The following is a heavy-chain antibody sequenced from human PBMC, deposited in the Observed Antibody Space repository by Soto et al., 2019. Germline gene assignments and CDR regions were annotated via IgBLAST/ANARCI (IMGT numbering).Heavy chain of an antibody. V-gene: IGHV3-23*01. CDR1: GFTFSSYA. D-gene: IGHD3-3*01. J-gene: IGHJ3*02. CDR3: ARATEWNALDI. Sequence: EVQLLESGGGLVQPGGSLSLSCAASGFTFSSYAMTWVRQAPGKGLEWVSALSGSGGHTYYADSVKGRITISRDDSENTLFLQMNSLRAEDTAVYYCARATEWNALDIWGQGTMVTVSS. CDR2: LSGSGGHT.